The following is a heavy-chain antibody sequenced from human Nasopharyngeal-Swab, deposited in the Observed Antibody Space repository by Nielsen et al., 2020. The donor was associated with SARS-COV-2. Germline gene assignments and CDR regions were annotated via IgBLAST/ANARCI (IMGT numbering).Heavy chain of an antibody. V-gene: IGHV1-18*01. CDR1: GYTFTSFG. D-gene: IGHD3-10*01. J-gene: IGHJ4*02. CDR2: ISSYNGDT. CDR3: ATAYGSVSSPEY. Sequence: ASVKVSCKASGYTFTSFGISWERQAPGQGLEWMGWISSYNGDTHYAHSLQGRITMTTDTSTSTAYLELSSLRSDDTAMYYCATAYGSVSSPEYWGQGTLVTVSS.